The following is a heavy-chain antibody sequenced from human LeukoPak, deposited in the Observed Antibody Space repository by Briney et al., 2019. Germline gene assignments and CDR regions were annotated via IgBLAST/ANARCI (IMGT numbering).Heavy chain of an antibody. CDR3: ARDHKWFGGGKFDY. CDR1: GFTFNTYE. Sequence: GGYLRLSCAASGFTFNTYEMNWVRQAPGKGPEWVSYNSSGASTIHYADSVKGRFTISRDNAKNSLYLQMNRLRGEDTAVYYCARDHKWFGGGKFDYWGQGLLVTVSS. D-gene: IGHD3-10*01. V-gene: IGHV3-48*03. J-gene: IGHJ4*02. CDR2: NSSGASTI.